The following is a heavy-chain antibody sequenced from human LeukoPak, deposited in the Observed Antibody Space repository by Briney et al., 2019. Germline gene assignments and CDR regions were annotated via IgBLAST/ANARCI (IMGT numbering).Heavy chain of an antibody. CDR2: ISAYNGNT. Sequence: ASVKVSCKASGYTFTSYGISWVRQAPGQGLEWVGWISAYNGNTNYAQKFQGRVTMTTDTSTSTAHMELRSLRSDDTAVYYCARDVVGERTYNWFDPWGQGTLVTVSS. J-gene: IGHJ5*02. CDR1: GYTFTSYG. V-gene: IGHV1-18*01. D-gene: IGHD3-10*01. CDR3: ARDVVGERTYNWFDP.